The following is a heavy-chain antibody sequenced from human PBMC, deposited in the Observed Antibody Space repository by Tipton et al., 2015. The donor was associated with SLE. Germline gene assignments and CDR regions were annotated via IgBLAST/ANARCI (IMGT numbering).Heavy chain of an antibody. CDR2: IYYSGST. V-gene: IGHV4-59*01. D-gene: IGHD1-1*01. CDR3: AGGTGTTSGDWFDY. J-gene: IGHJ4*02. CDR1: GGSISSYY. Sequence: TLSLTCTVSGGSISSYYWSWIRQPPGKGLEWIGYIYYSGSTNYNPSLKSRVTISVDTPKNQFSLKLSSVTAADTAVYYCAGGTGTTSGDWFDYWGQGTLVTVSS.